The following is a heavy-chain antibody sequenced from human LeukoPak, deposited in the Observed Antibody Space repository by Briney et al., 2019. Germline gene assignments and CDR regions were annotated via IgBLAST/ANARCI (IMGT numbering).Heavy chain of an antibody. CDR3: TKEHYYGSGSYTEY. V-gene: IGHV3-30*18. CDR1: GFIFSSYG. D-gene: IGHD3-10*01. J-gene: IGHJ4*02. Sequence: PGGSLRLSCAASGFIFSSYGMHWVRQAPGKGLEWVAVVSYDGSSKYYADSVKGRFTISRDNSKNTLYLQMNSLRAEDTAVCHCTKEHYYGSGSYTEYWGQGVLVTVSS. CDR2: VSYDGSSK.